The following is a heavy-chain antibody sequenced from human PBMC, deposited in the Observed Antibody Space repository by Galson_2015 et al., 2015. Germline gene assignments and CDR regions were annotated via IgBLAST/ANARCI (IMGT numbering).Heavy chain of an antibody. CDR3: ARDLHYDFWSGNWFDP. Sequence: SVKVSCKASGGTFSSYAISWVRQAPGQGLEWMGGIIPIFGTANYAQKFQGRVTITADKSTSTAYMELSSLRSEDTAVYYCARDLHYDFWSGNWFDPWGQGTLVTVSS. D-gene: IGHD3-3*01. CDR1: GGTFSSYA. CDR2: IIPIFGTA. V-gene: IGHV1-69*06. J-gene: IGHJ5*02.